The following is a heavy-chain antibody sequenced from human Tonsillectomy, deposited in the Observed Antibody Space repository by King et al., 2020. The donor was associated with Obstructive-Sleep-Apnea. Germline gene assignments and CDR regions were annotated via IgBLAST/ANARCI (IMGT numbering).Heavy chain of an antibody. CDR1: GGSISSYY. CDR2: IYYSGST. CDR3: ARGRGDCSSTSCDGGQFDP. V-gene: IGHV4-59*01. Sequence: VQLQESGPGLVKPSETLSLTCTVSGGSISSYYWNWIRQPPGKGLEWIGYIYYSGSTNYNPSLKSRVTISVDTSKNQFSLKLTSVTAADTAVYYCARGRGDCSSTSCDGGQFDPWGQGTLVTVSS. J-gene: IGHJ5*02. D-gene: IGHD2-2*01.